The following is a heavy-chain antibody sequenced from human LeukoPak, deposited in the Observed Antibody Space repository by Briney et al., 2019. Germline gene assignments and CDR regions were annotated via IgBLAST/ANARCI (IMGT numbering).Heavy chain of an antibody. CDR3: ARASSSPLSTWGRGYGLDV. Sequence: GGSLRLSCAASGFTFSRYWMSWVRQARGKGLEWVANIKQDGSEKDYVDSVKGRFTISRDTAKNSLYLQMSSLRADDTAVYYCARASSSPLSTWGRGYGLDVWGQGTTVTVSS. D-gene: IGHD6-13*01. V-gene: IGHV3-7*04. CDR2: IKQDGSEK. CDR1: GFTFSRYW. J-gene: IGHJ6*02.